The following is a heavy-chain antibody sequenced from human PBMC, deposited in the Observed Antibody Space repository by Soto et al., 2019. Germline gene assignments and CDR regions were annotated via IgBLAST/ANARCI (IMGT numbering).Heavy chain of an antibody. V-gene: IGHV3-30*18. D-gene: IGHD6-19*01. J-gene: IGHJ4*02. CDR2: ISYGGSNK. CDR1: GFTFSSYG. Sequence: GGSLRLSCAASGFTFSSYGMHWVRQAPGKGLEWVAVISYGGSNKYYADSVKGRFTISRDNSKNTLYLQMNSPRAEDTAVYYCAKSAGPRTGYSSGWTAFGYFDYWGQGTLVTVSS. CDR3: AKSAGPRTGYSSGWTAFGYFDY.